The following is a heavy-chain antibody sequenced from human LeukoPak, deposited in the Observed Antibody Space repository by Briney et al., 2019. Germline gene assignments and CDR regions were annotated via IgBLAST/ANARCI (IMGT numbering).Heavy chain of an antibody. V-gene: IGHV3-9*01. CDR2: ISWNSDTI. Sequence: GGSLRLSCAASGFNLDGHAMHWVRQAPGKGLDWVSGISWNSDTIAYADSVKGRFTISRDSAKKTLYLQMNSLRPEDTALYYCAKDGRGSGWYSGNWFDPWGQGTLVTVSS. D-gene: IGHD6-19*01. CDR1: GFNLDGHA. CDR3: AKDGRGSGWYSGNWFDP. J-gene: IGHJ5*02.